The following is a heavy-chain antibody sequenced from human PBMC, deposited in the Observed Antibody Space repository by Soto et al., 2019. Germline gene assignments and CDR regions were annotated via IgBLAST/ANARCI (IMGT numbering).Heavy chain of an antibody. V-gene: IGHV4-59*01. D-gene: IGHD3-3*01. Sequence: PSETLSLTCTVSGGSISPYYWSWIRQARGKGLEWIGYIYYSGSTNYNPSLKRRVTISVDTSKNQFSLKVNSVTAADTAVYFCARGSSRITIFGVVISDFDYWGQGTLVTVSS. J-gene: IGHJ4*02. CDR2: IYYSGST. CDR3: ARGSSRITIFGVVISDFDY. CDR1: GGSISPYY.